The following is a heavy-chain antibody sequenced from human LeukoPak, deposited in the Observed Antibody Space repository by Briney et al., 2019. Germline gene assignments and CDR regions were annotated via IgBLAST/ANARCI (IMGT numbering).Heavy chain of an antibody. CDR1: GYTVTGYY. CDR2: INPNSGGT. CDR3: ARVGNNIVVVPAALYGMDV. V-gene: IGHV1-2*02. J-gene: IGHJ6*02. D-gene: IGHD2-2*01. Sequence: ASVTVSCKASGYTVTGYYMHWVRQAPGQGLEWMGWINPNSGGTNYAQKFQGRVTMTRDTPISTAYMELRRLRSDDTPVYYCARVGNNIVVVPAALYGMDVWARGTTVSVSS.